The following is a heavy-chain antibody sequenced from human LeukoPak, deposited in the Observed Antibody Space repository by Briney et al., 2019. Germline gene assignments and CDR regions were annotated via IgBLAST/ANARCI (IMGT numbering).Heavy chain of an antibody. CDR3: ARIGVAGRPFDY. J-gene: IGHJ4*02. Sequence: KPSETQSLTCTVSGGSISSYYWSWIRQPPGKGLEWIGYIYYSGSTNYNPSLKSRVTISVDTSKNQFSLKLSSVTAADTAVYYCARIGVAGRPFDYWGQGTLVTVSS. D-gene: IGHD6-19*01. V-gene: IGHV4-59*12. CDR2: IYYSGST. CDR1: GGSISSYY.